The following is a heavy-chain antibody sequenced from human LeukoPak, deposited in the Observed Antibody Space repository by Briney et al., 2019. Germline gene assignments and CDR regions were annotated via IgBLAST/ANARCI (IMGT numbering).Heavy chain of an antibody. CDR1: GDSVSSNNGA. J-gene: IGHJ4*02. CDR2: TYYRSKWYN. CDR3: ARDVGTSGWHTFDY. Sequence: SQTLSPTCAISGDSVSSNNGAWNWIRQSPSRGLEWLGRTYYRSKWYNDYAASVQGRITINPDTSKNQFSLQLYSVTPEDTAVYYCARDVGTSGWHTFDYWGQGTLVTVSS. V-gene: IGHV6-1*01. D-gene: IGHD6-19*01.